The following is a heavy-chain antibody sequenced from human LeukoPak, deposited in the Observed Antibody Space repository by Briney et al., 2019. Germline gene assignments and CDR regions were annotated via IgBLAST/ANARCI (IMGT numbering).Heavy chain of an antibody. D-gene: IGHD1-7*01. J-gene: IGHJ4*02. CDR3: ARGEYNWNYGNFDY. CDR1: GYTFTSYG. V-gene: IGHV1-18*01. Sequence: ASAKVSCKASGYTFTSYGISWVRQAPGQGLEWIGWISAHNGNTNYAQKVQGRVTMTTDTSTSTAYMELRSLRSDDTAVYYCARGEYNWNYGNFDYWGQGTLVTVSS. CDR2: ISAHNGNT.